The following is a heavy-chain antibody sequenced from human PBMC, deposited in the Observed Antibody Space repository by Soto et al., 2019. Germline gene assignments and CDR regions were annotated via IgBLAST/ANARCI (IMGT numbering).Heavy chain of an antibody. J-gene: IGHJ6*03. CDR3: ARGGAYGYGDYYYYYYMDV. Sequence: KASETLSLTCTVSGGSISSYYWSWIRQPPGKGLEWIGYIYYSGSTNYNPSLKSRVTISVDTSKNQFSLKLSSVTAADTAVYYCARGGAYGYGDYYYYYYMDVWGKGTTVTVSS. CDR1: GGSISSYY. V-gene: IGHV4-59*01. D-gene: IGHD4-17*01. CDR2: IYYSGST.